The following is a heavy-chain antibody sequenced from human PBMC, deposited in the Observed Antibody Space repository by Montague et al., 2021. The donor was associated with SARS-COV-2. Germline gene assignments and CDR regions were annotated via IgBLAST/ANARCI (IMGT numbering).Heavy chain of an antibody. D-gene: IGHD3-3*01. CDR2: IYYSGST. V-gene: IGHV4-31*03. CDR1: GGSISSGGYY. CDR3: ARGRFLGWLLYSVLGAFDI. Sequence: TLSLTCTVSGGSISSGGYYWSWIRQSPGKGLEWFGNIYYSGSTYYNPCLKSRVTISVYTSKNQFSLKLSSVTAADTAVYYCARGRFLGWLLYSVLGAFDIWGQGTMVTVSS. J-gene: IGHJ3*02.